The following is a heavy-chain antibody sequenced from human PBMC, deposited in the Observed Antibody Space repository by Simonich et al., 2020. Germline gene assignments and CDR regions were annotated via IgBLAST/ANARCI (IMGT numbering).Heavy chain of an antibody. J-gene: IGHJ4*02. CDR2: IYYSGRT. V-gene: IGHV4-59*08. Sequence: QVQLQESGPGLVTPSATLSLTCTVSGDSISSYYWSWIRQPPGKGLEWIGYIYYSGRTNTNPPLKSRVTISVDTSKHQFSLKLSSVTAADTAVYYWAGRGWSGYYDYWGQGTLVTVSS. CDR3: AGRGWSGYYDY. D-gene: IGHD3-3*01. CDR1: GDSISSYY.